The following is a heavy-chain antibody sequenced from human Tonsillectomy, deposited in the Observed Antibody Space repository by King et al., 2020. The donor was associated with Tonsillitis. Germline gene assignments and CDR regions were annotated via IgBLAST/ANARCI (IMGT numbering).Heavy chain of an antibody. CDR3: ARGERVAAAGRGYFDY. CDR1: GFTFSSYA. J-gene: IGHJ4*02. Sequence: VQLVESGGGVVQPGRSLRLSCAASGFTFSSYAMHWVRQAPGKGLEGVAVISYDGSNTYYADSVKGRFTISRDNSKNTLYLQMNSLRAEDTAVFYCARGERVAAAGRGYFDYWGQGTLVTVSS. CDR2: ISYDGSNT. D-gene: IGHD6-13*01. V-gene: IGHV3-30-3*01.